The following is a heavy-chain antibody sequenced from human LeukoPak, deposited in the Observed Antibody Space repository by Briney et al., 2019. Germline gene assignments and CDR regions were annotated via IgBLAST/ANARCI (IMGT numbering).Heavy chain of an antibody. CDR1: GGSISSSSYY. CDR3: AREGDIVVVPAAYDY. V-gene: IGHV4-39*07. D-gene: IGHD2-2*01. CDR2: IYYSGST. Sequence: PSETLSLTCTVSGGSISSSSYYWGWIRQPPGKGLEWIGSIYYSGSTYYNPSLKSRVTISVDTSKNQFSLKLSSVTAADTAVYYCAREGDIVVVPAAYDYWGQGTLVTVSS. J-gene: IGHJ4*02.